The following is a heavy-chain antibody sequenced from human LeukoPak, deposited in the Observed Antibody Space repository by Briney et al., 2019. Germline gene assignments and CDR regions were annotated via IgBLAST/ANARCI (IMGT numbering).Heavy chain of an antibody. V-gene: IGHV3-23*01. Sequence: PGGSLRLSCAASGFTFSSYAMSWVRQAPGKGLEWVSDINGSGDRTYYADSVKGRFTISRENSKNTLYLQMKSLRAEDTAVYYCARDLYSSSSRFLFRDFDYWGQGTLVTVSS. CDR3: ARDLYSSSSRFLFRDFDY. J-gene: IGHJ4*02. D-gene: IGHD6-6*01. CDR1: GFTFSSYA. CDR2: INGSGDRT.